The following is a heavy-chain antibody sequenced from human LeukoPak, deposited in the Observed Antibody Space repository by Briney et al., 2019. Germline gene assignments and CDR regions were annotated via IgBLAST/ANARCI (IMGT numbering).Heavy chain of an antibody. CDR2: ISAYNGNT. CDR1: GYTFTSYG. Sequence: ASVKVSCKASGYTFTSYGIGWVRQAPGQGLEWMGWISAYNGNTNYAQKLQGRVTMTTDTSTSTAYMELGSLGSDETAVYYCARVDLLTGYYFFDYWGQGTLVTVSS. D-gene: IGHD3-9*01. J-gene: IGHJ4*02. CDR3: ARVDLLTGYYFFDY. V-gene: IGHV1-18*01.